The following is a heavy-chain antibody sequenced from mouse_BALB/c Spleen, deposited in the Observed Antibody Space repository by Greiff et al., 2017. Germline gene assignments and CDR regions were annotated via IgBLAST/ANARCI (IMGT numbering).Heavy chain of an antibody. CDR1: GFTFSSFG. CDR2: ISSGSSTI. Sequence: EVQVVESGGGLVQPGGSRKLSCAASGFTFSSFGMHWVRQAPEKGLEWVAYISSGSSTIYYADTVKGRFTISRDNPKNTLFLQMTSLRSEDTAMYYCARSHYGNQFAYWGQGTLVTVSA. D-gene: IGHD2-1*01. CDR3: ARSHYGNQFAY. J-gene: IGHJ3*01. V-gene: IGHV5-17*02.